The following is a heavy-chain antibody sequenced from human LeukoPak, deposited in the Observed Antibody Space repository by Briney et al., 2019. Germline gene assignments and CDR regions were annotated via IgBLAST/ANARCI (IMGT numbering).Heavy chain of an antibody. CDR1: GYTFTSYD. J-gene: IGHJ4*02. CDR3: ARLSSRSSYDVGTDY. CDR2: RNPNSSET. Sequence: ASLKLSCKASGYTFTSYDINWVRQATGQGLEWMGWRNPNSSETGYAQKFEGRVTITRNTSIRTAYMELSSRRAEETAVDYCARLSSRSSYDVGTDYWGQGTLVTVSS. V-gene: IGHV1-8*03. D-gene: IGHD6-13*01.